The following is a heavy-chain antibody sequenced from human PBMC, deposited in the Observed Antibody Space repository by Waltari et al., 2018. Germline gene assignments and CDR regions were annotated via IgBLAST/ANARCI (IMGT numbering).Heavy chain of an antibody. D-gene: IGHD1-20*01. CDR1: GLTFSNYA. Sequence: EVQLVQSGGGLLQPGGSVRLSCAASGLTFSNYAMNWVRQAPGKGLEWISHISTSGTSIYYADSVRGRFTISRDNTKNSLYLQMNSLRAEDTAVYYCMSSLISGTTLWGQGTLVTVSS. CDR3: MSSLISGTTL. V-gene: IGHV3-48*03. J-gene: IGHJ4*02. CDR2: ISTSGTSI.